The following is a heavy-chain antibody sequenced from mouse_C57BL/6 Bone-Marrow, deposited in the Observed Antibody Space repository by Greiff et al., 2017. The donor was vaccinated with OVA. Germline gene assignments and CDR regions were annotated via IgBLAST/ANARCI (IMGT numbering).Heavy chain of an antibody. Sequence: QVQLQQSGAELARPGASVKLSCKASGSTFTSYGISWVKQRTGQGLEWIGEIYPRSGNTYYNEKFKGKATLTADKSSSTAYMELRSLTSEDSAVYFCARCYYGSSSYAMDYWGQGTSVTVSS. CDR2: IYPRSGNT. V-gene: IGHV1-81*01. J-gene: IGHJ4*01. CDR1: GSTFTSYG. CDR3: ARCYYGSSSYAMDY. D-gene: IGHD1-1*01.